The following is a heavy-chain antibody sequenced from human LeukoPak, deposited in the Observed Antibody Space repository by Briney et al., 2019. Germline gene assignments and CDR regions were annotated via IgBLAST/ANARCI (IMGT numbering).Heavy chain of an antibody. CDR3: ARTPRGYNSGTFFDY. V-gene: IGHV3-74*01. J-gene: IGHJ4*02. CDR2: ISGDGTST. D-gene: IGHD6-19*01. Sequence: PGGSLRPSCADSGFTFSNYWMHWVRQGPGKGLVWVSRISGDGTSTSYADSVKGRFTISRDNARNTLYLQMNSLRAEDTAMYFCARTPRGYNSGTFFDYWGQGTLVTVSS. CDR1: GFTFSNYW.